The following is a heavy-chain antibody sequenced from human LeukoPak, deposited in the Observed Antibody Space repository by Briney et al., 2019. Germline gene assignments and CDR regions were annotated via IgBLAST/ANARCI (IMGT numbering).Heavy chain of an antibody. CDR3: AKPQTVTTLDNMDWFDT. D-gene: IGHD4-17*01. J-gene: IGHJ5*02. Sequence: GESLRLSCAASGFTFRSYAMTWVRQAPGKGPEWVSGISGSGGNTYYADSVKGRFTISRDNSENTLYLQMNSLRDEDTAVYYCAKPQTVTTLDNMDWFDTWGRGTLVTVSS. V-gene: IGHV3-23*01. CDR2: ISGSGGNT. CDR1: GFTFRSYA.